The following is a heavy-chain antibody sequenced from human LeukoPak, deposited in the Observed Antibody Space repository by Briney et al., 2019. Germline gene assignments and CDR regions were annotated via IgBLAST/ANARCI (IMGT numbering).Heavy chain of an antibody. CDR2: VYHSGST. CDR1: GLSISSYY. CDR3: ATYARNGYDDMLEY. D-gene: IGHD5-12*01. V-gene: IGHV4-59*01. J-gene: IGHJ4*02. Sequence: SETLSLTCSVSGLSISSYYWSWIRQPPGKGLEWIGYVYHSGSTNYNPSLKSRITISIDTSKNQFSLKLSSVTAADTAVYYCATYARNGYDDMLEYWGQGALVTVSS.